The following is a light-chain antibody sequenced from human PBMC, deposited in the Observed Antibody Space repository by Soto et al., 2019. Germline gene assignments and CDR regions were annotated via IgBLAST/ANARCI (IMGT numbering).Light chain of an antibody. Sequence: EIVMTQSPATLSVSPGERATLSCRASQSVSSNLAWYQQKPGQAPRPLIYGASTRATGIPARFSGSGSGTEVTLTISSLQSENFAGYYCQHYKNWFTFGQGTRLEIK. CDR2: GAS. V-gene: IGKV3-15*01. J-gene: IGKJ5*01. CDR1: QSVSSN. CDR3: QHYKNWFT.